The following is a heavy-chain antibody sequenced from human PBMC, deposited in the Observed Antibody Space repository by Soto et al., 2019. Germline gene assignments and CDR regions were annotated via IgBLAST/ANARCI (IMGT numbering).Heavy chain of an antibody. CDR2: ISYDGSNK. J-gene: IGHJ4*02. Sequence: QVQLVESGGGVGQPGRSLRLSCAASGFTFSSYGMHWVRQAPGKGLEWVAVISYDGSNKYYADSVRGRFTVSRDNSKNTLFLQMDSLGGEGKAVDSCGGATMAFGPRFHLGYWGQGTLVTVSS. CDR3: GGATMAFGPRFHLGY. CDR1: GFTFSSYG. V-gene: IGHV3-30*03. D-gene: IGHD3-10*01.